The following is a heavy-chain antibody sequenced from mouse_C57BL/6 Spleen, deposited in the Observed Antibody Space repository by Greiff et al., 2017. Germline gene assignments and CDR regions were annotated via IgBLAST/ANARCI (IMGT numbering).Heavy chain of an antibody. CDR2: IRLKSDNYAT. V-gene: IGHV6-3*01. CDR1: GFTFSNYW. J-gene: IGHJ2*01. D-gene: IGHD1-1*01. CDR3: TVLIYYYGSAHD. Sequence: EVQVVESGGGLVQPGGSMKLSCVASGFTFSNYWMNWVRQSPEKGLEWVAQIRLKSDNYATHYAESVKGRFTISRDDSKSSVYLQMNNLRAEDTGIYYCTVLIYYYGSAHDWGQGTTLTVSS.